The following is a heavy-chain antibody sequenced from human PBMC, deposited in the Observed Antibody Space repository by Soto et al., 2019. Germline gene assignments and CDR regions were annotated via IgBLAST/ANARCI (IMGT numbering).Heavy chain of an antibody. V-gene: IGHV3-49*03. Sequence: GGSLRLSCTASGFTFGDYAMSWFRQAPGKGLEWVGFIRSKAYGGTTEYAASVKGRFTISRDDSKSIAYLQMNSLKTEDTAVYYCTRDVAVPYRLESDSWGQGTLVTVSS. CDR2: IRSKAYGGTT. CDR1: GFTFGDYA. D-gene: IGHD2-15*01. CDR3: TRDVAVPYRLESDS. J-gene: IGHJ4*02.